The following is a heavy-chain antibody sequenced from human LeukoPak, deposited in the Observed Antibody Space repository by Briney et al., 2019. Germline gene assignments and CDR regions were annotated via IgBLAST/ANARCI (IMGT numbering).Heavy chain of an antibody. CDR3: AREQLVLGMDV. V-gene: IGHV1-2*02. Sequence: AASVKVSCTASGYTFTSYYMHWVRQAPGQGLEWMGWINPNSGGTNYAQKFQGRVTMTRDTSISTAYMELSRLRSDDTAVYYCAREQLVLGMDVWGQGTMVTVSS. J-gene: IGHJ6*02. CDR2: INPNSGGT. D-gene: IGHD6-6*01. CDR1: GYTFTSYY.